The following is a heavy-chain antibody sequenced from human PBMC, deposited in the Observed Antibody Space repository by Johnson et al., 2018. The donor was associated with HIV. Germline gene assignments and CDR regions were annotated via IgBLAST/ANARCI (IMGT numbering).Heavy chain of an antibody. CDR1: GFTVSSNY. J-gene: IGHJ3*02. CDR3: SGAAFNI. CDR2: IYSGGST. Sequence: VQLVESGGGLVQPGGSLRLSCAASGFTVSSNYMSWVRQAPGKGLECVSVIYSGGSTYYADSVKGRFTISRDNSKNTLYLQMNSLREQATLWFRASGAAFNIWGQGTTVTVSS. D-gene: IGHD3-10*01. V-gene: IGHV3-66*01.